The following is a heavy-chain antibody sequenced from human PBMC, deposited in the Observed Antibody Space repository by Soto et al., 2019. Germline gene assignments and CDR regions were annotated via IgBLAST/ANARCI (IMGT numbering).Heavy chain of an antibody. D-gene: IGHD2-21*01. CDR3: AKLWGYYFES. CDR2: IYTRGST. V-gene: IGHV3-53*01. J-gene: IGHJ4*02. Sequence: GSLLLACSASGFSVNNNYMTWVRQTPGRRPEWVAVIYTRGSTHYADFATGRFTFSRDNSKNTLYLQMNSLRPGDTAVYYCAKLWGYYFESWGPGTLVTVSS. CDR1: GFSVNNNY.